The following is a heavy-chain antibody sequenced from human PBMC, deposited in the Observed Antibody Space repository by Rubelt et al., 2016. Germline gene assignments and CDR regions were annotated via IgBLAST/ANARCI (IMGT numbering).Heavy chain of an antibody. CDR2: INPNSGGT. CDR3: ASWDGGFYSSSWYSLPKRGVAGMDV. V-gene: IGHV1-2*06. D-gene: IGHD6-13*01. J-gene: IGHJ6*02. Sequence: MHWVRQAPGQGLEWMGRINPNSGGTNYAQKFQGRVTMTRDTSISTAYMELSRLRSDDTAVYYCASWDGGFYSSSWYSLPKRGVAGMDVWGQGTTVTVSS.